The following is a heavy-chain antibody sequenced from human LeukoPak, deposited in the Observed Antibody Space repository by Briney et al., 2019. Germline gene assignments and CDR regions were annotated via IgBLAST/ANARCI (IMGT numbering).Heavy chain of an antibody. Sequence: GGSLRLSCAASGFTFSSYAMSWVRQAPGKGLEWVSAISGSGGSTYYAGSVKGRFTISRDNSKHTLYLQMSSLRAEDTAVYYCAKESYFDSSGYQNWFDPWGQGTLVTVSS. CDR3: AKESYFDSSGYQNWFDP. CDR2: ISGSGGST. CDR1: GFTFSSYA. D-gene: IGHD3-22*01. V-gene: IGHV3-23*01. J-gene: IGHJ5*02.